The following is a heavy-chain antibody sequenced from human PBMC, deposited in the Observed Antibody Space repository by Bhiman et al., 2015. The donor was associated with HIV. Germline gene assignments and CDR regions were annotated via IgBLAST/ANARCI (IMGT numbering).Heavy chain of an antibody. CDR3: ARDQAREVNGMDV. CDR1: GFAFSTYK. D-gene: IGHD3-10*01. Sequence: EVYLVESGGGLAHPGGSLRLSCAASGFAFSTYKMNWVRQAPGKGLEWVSYISSSGSKIYYADSVKGRFTISRDNAKNSLYLQMNSLRAEDTAVYYCARDQAREVNGMDVWGQGTTVTVSS. V-gene: IGHV3-48*03. CDR2: ISSSGSKI. J-gene: IGHJ6*02.